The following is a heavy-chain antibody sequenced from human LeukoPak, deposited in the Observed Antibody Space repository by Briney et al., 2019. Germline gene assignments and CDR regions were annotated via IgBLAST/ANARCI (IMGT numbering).Heavy chain of an antibody. CDR3: AKDRGTHTNFWSGYANDY. Sequence: PGGSLRLSCAASGFTFSSYAMSWVRQAPGKGLESVSIISGSGGSTYYADSVKGRFTISRDNSKNTLYLQMNSLRAEDTAVYYCAKDRGTHTNFWSGYANDYWGQGTLVTVSS. J-gene: IGHJ4*02. CDR2: ISGSGGST. CDR1: GFTFSSYA. D-gene: IGHD3-3*01. V-gene: IGHV3-23*01.